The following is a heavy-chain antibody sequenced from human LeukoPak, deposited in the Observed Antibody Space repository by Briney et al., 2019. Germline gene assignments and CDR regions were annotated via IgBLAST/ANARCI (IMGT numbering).Heavy chain of an antibody. V-gene: IGHV4-31*03. D-gene: IGHD2-15*01. Sequence: SQTLSLTCTVSGASISSGAYYWNWIRQHPGKGLEWIAYIYYSGSTNYNPSLKSRVTISVDTSKNQFSLKLSSVTAADTAVYYCARGGVAPHRYYFDYWGQGTLVTVSS. CDR2: IYYSGST. CDR3: ARGGVAPHRYYFDY. CDR1: GASISSGAYY. J-gene: IGHJ4*02.